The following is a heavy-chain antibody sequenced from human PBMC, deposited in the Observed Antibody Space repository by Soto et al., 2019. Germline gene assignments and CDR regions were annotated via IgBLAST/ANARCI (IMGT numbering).Heavy chain of an antibody. CDR3: AKDRRIYSSSSTGYYYYGMDV. V-gene: IGHV3-23*01. Sequence: GGSLRLSCAASGFTLSSYAMSWVRQAPGKGLEWVSAISGSGGSTYYADSVKGRFTISRDNSKNTLYLQMNSLRAEDTAVYYCAKDRRIYSSSSTGYYYYGMDVWGQGTTVTVSS. J-gene: IGHJ6*02. D-gene: IGHD6-6*01. CDR2: ISGSGGST. CDR1: GFTLSSYA.